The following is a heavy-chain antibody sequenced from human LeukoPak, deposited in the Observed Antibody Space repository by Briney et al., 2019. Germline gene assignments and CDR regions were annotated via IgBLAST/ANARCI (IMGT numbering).Heavy chain of an antibody. Sequence: GASVKVSCKASGYTFTGYYMHWVRQAPGQGLEWMGWINPNSGGTNYAQKFQGRVTMTRDTSISTAYMELSSLRSEDTAVYYCARGRLTTPNWFDPWGQGTLVTVSS. D-gene: IGHD4-11*01. V-gene: IGHV1-2*02. CDR2: INPNSGGT. CDR1: GYTFTGYY. J-gene: IGHJ5*02. CDR3: ARGRLTTPNWFDP.